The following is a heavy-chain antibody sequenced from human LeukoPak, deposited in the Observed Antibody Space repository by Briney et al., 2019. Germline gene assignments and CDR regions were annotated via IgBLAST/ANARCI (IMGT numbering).Heavy chain of an antibody. J-gene: IGHJ4*02. V-gene: IGHV3-21*01. Sequence: PGRSLRLSCAASGFTFSNYDMNWVRQAPGKGLEWVSSISGGGYYIYYAASVKGRFTISRDNAKHSVYLEMRSLRAEDTAVYYCACATERWGQGTLVTVSS. D-gene: IGHD1-1*01. CDR3: ACATER. CDR2: ISGGGYYI. CDR1: GFTFSNYD.